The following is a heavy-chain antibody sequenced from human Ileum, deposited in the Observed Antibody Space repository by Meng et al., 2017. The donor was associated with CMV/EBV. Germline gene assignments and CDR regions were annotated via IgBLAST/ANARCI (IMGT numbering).Heavy chain of an antibody. J-gene: IGHJ4*02. D-gene: IGHD3-22*01. CDR1: GFSVSDNQ. CDR3: ARENHDRGFGY. CDR2: LYIGLST. V-gene: IGHV3-53*01. Sequence: GESLKISCVASGFSVSDNQMNWVRQAPGKGLEWVSVLYIGLSTYYLDSVKGRFTIPRDTSKNTVYLQMNSLTVEDTAVYYCARENHDRGFGYWGQGTLVTVSS.